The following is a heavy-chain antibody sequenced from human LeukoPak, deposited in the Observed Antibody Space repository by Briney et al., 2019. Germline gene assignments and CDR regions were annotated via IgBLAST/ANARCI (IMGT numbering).Heavy chain of an antibody. V-gene: IGHV3-48*04. CDR2: ISSSSSTI. D-gene: IGHD3-9*01. J-gene: IGHJ5*02. Sequence: GGSLRLSCAASGFTFSSYSMNWVRQAPGKGLEWVSYISSSSSTIYYADSVKGRFTISRDNAKNSLYLQMNSLRAEDTAVYYCARDLYLDWLVNNWFDPWGQGTLVTVSS. CDR3: ARDLYLDWLVNNWFDP. CDR1: GFTFSSYS.